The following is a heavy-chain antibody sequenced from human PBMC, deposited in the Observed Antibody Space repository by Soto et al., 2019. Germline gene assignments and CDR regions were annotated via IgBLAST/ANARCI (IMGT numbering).Heavy chain of an antibody. CDR1: GFTFSSYA. V-gene: IGHV3-23*01. CDR2: ISGSGGST. D-gene: IGHD3-16*01. Sequence: SLRLSCAASGFTFSSYAMSWVRQAPGKGLEWVSAISGSGGSTYYADSVKGRFTIPRDNSKNTLYLQMNSLRAEDTAVYYCAKGSPVLFGGEPRYWGQGTLVTVSS. J-gene: IGHJ4*02. CDR3: AKGSPVLFGGEPRY.